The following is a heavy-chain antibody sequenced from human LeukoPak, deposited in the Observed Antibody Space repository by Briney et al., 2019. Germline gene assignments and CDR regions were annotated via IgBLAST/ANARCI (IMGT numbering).Heavy chain of an antibody. V-gene: IGHV4-39*02. CDR3: TRRREGSPYRDY. CDR1: GGSISSSGYY. Sequence: SETLSLTCTVSGGSISSSGYYWGWIRQPPGKGLEWIANVYYSGSNHHNPSLKSRVTISVDTSNNHFSLKLSSVTAADTAVYYCTRRREGSPYRDYWGQGALVTVSS. D-gene: IGHD1-26*01. CDR2: VYYSGSN. J-gene: IGHJ4*02.